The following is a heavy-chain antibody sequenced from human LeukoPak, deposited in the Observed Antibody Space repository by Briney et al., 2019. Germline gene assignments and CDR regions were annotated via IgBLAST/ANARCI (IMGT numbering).Heavy chain of an antibody. CDR2: ISAYNGNT. Sequence: ASVKVSCKASGYTFTSYGISWVRQAPGQGLEWIGWISAYNGNTNYAQKLQGRVTMTTDTSTSTAYMELRSLRSDDTAVYYCAREAYDFWSGYWPVDYWGQGTLVTVSS. CDR1: GYTFTSYG. CDR3: AREAYDFWSGYWPVDY. V-gene: IGHV1-18*01. J-gene: IGHJ4*02. D-gene: IGHD3-3*01.